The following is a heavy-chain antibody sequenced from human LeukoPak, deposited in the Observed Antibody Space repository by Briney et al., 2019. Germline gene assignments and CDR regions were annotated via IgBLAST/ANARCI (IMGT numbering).Heavy chain of an antibody. CDR3: ARGGKQWRGGNYFDS. CDR2: MNPNSGNT. CDR1: GYTFTGYY. Sequence: VASVKVSCKASGYTFTGYYMHWVRQAPGQGLEWMGWMNPNSGNTGYAQKFQGRVTMTRNTSISTAYMELSSLRSEDTAVYYCARGGKQWRGGNYFDSWGQGTLVAVSS. V-gene: IGHV1-8*02. J-gene: IGHJ4*02. D-gene: IGHD6-19*01.